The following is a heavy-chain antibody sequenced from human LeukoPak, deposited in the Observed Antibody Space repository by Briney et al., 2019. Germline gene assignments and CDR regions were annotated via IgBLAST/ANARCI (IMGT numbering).Heavy chain of an antibody. D-gene: IGHD3-22*01. J-gene: IGHJ3*02. CDR2: INHSGST. V-gene: IGHV4-30-2*01. CDR1: GGSVSSGDYY. Sequence: PSQTLSLTCSVSGGSVSSGDYYWSWIRQPPGKGLEWIGEINHSGSTNYNPSLKSRVTISVDTSKNQFSLKLSSVTAADTAVYYCARVGHYYDSSGTWAFDIWGQGTMVTVSS. CDR3: ARVGHYYDSSGTWAFDI.